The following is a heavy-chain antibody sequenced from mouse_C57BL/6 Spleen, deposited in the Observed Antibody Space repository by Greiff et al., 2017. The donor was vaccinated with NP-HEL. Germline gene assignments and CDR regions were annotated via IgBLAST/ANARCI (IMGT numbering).Heavy chain of an antibody. J-gene: IGHJ4*01. D-gene: IGHD2-3*01. Sequence: VQLQQPGAELVKPGASVKLSCKASGYTFTSYWMHWVKQRPGQGLEWIGMIHPNSGSTNYNEKFKSKATLTVDKSSSTAYMQLSSLTSEDSAVYYCARSPFDGYSGAMDYWGQGTSVTVSS. CDR3: ARSPFDGYSGAMDY. CDR2: IHPNSGST. V-gene: IGHV1-64*01. CDR1: GYTFTSYW.